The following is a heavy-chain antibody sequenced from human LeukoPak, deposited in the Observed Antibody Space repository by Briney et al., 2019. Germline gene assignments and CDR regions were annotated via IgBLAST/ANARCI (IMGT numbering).Heavy chain of an antibody. CDR2: IYYSGST. Sequence: PSETLSLTCTVSGGSISSYYWGWIRQPPGKGLEWIGSIYYSGSTYYNPSLKSRVTISVDTSKNQFSLKLSSVTAADTAVYYCARSQFTITMFYWFDPWGQGTLVTVSS. CDR3: ARSQFTITMFYWFDP. CDR1: GGSISSYY. V-gene: IGHV4-39*01. D-gene: IGHD3-10*02. J-gene: IGHJ5*02.